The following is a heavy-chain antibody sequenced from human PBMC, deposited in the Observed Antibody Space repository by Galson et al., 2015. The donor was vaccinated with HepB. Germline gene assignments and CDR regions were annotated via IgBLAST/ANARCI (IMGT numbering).Heavy chain of an antibody. J-gene: IGHJ6*02. CDR3: ARPARGYSYGYLGRTYYGMDV. V-gene: IGHV3-21*01. CDR1: GFTFSSYS. Sequence: SLRLSCAASGFTFSSYSMNWVRQAPGKGLEWVSSISSSSSYIYYADSVKGRFTISRDNAKNSLYLQMNSLRAEDTAVYYCARPARGYSYGYLGRTYYGMDVWGQVTTVTVSS. D-gene: IGHD5-18*01. CDR2: ISSSSSYI.